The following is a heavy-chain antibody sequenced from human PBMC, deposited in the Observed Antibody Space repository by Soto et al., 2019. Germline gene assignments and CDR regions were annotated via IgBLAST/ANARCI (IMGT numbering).Heavy chain of an antibody. Sequence: EVQLWESGGGLVQPGGSLRLSCAASGSTFSSYAMSWVRQAPGKGLEWVSVISGSGDSTYYADSVKGRFTISRDNSKNTMYVXMNSLRAEDTAEYYCAGELGYCIGGNCYMDGAFDFWGQGTMVTVSS. V-gene: IGHV3-23*01. D-gene: IGHD2-15*01. CDR2: ISGSGDST. J-gene: IGHJ3*01. CDR3: AGELGYCIGGNCYMDGAFDF. CDR1: GSTFSSYA.